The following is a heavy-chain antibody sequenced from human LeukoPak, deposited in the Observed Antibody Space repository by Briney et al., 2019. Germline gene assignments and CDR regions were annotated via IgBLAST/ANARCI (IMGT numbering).Heavy chain of an antibody. CDR3: ARGRGVHDSHTYDYFDY. V-gene: IGHV1-18*01. CDR1: GYTLTNYN. D-gene: IGHD3-22*01. Sequence: ASVKVSCKASGYTLTNYNISWVRQAPGQGLEWMGWINTYKGDTLYAQKLQGRVTMTADTSTNTAYMELRSLRFDDTAVYYCARGRGVHDSHTYDYFDYWGQGSLVTVSS. J-gene: IGHJ4*02. CDR2: INTYKGDT.